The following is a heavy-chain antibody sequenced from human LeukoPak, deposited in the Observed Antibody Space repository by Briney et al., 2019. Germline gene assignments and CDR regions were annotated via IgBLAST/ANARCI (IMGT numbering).Heavy chain of an antibody. CDR1: GFTFSSFW. J-gene: IGHJ3*02. V-gene: IGHV3-74*01. CDR2: INSDGSST. Sequence: GGSLRLSCAASGFTFSSFWMHWVRQAPGKGLVWVSHINSDGSSTSYADSVKGRFTISRDNAKNTLYLQMNSLRAEDTAVYYCATLDSSGYRAAGGADALDIWGQGTMVTVSS. CDR3: ATLDSSGYRAAGGADALDI. D-gene: IGHD3-22*01.